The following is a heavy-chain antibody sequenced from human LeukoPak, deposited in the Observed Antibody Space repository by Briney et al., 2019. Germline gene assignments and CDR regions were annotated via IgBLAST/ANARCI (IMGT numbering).Heavy chain of an antibody. Sequence: GGSLRLSCAASGFTFNNYAMNWVRQAPGKGLEWVSVISGSGGTTYYADSVKGRFTISRDSSKNTLYLQMNSLRVEDTAAYYCAKVRAPSGWFNSDYWGQGTLVTVSS. CDR2: ISGSGGTT. CDR1: GFTFNNYA. D-gene: IGHD6-19*01. V-gene: IGHV3-23*01. J-gene: IGHJ4*02. CDR3: AKVRAPSGWFNSDY.